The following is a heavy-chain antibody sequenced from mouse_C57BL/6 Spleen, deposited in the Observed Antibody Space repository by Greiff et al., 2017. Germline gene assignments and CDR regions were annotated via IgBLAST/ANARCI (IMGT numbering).Heavy chain of an antibody. D-gene: IGHD1-1*01. V-gene: IGHV1-50*01. CDR1: GYTFTSYW. CDR3: ARGDYYYGSTLDFDY. J-gene: IGHJ2*01. CDR2: IDPSDSYT. Sequence: QVHVKQPGAELVKPGASVKLSCKASGYTFTSYWMQWVKQRPGQGLEWIGEIDPSDSYTNYNQKFKGKATLTVDTSSSTAYMQLSSLTSEDSAVYYCARGDYYYGSTLDFDYWGQGTTLTVSS.